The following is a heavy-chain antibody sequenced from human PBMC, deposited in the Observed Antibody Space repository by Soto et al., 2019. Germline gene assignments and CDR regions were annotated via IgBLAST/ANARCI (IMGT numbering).Heavy chain of an antibody. V-gene: IGHV3-23*01. J-gene: IGHJ5*02. CDR1: GFTFSSYA. D-gene: IGHD2-2*01. CDR2: ISGSGGST. CDR3: AKDLGYCSSTSCYESWFDP. Sequence: SGGSLRLSCAASGFTFSSYAMSWVRQAPGKGLEWVSAISGSGGSTYYADSVKGRFTISRDNSKNTLYLQMNSLRAEDTAVYYCAKDLGYCSSTSCYESWFDPWGQGTLVTVSS.